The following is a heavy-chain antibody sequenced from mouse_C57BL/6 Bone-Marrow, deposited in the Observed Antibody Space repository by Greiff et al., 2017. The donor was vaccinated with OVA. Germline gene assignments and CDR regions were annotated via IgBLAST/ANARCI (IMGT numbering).Heavy chain of an antibody. CDR1: GYTFTDYY. V-gene: IGHV1-26*01. D-gene: IGHD2-1*01. Sequence: EVQLQQSGPELVKPGASVKISCKASGYTFTDYYMNWVKQSHGKSLEWIGDINPNNGGTSYNQKFKGKATLTVDKSSSTAYMELRSLTSEDSAVYYCARIGYGNYGGFAYWGQGTLVTVSA. J-gene: IGHJ3*01. CDR2: INPNNGGT. CDR3: ARIGYGNYGGFAY.